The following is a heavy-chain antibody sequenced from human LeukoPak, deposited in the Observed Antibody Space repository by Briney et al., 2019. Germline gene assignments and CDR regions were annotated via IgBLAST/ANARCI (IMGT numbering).Heavy chain of an antibody. D-gene: IGHD3-10*01. V-gene: IGHV3-23*01. CDR2: ISGSGGST. CDR3: AKDFVGGVVVQTDAFDI. J-gene: IGHJ3*02. CDR1: GFTFSSYA. Sequence: GGSLRLSCAASGFTFSSYAMSWVRQAPGKGLEWVSAISGSGGSTYYADSVKGRFTISRDNSKNTLYLQMNSLRAEDTAVYYCAKDFVGGVVVQTDAFDIWGQGTMVTVSS.